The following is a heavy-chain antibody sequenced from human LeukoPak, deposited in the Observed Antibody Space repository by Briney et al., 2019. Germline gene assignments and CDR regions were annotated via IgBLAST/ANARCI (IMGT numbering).Heavy chain of an antibody. Sequence: PSETLSLTCAVSGYSISSGDYWGWIRQPPGQGLEWIGSIYHSGSTYYNPSLKSRVTISVDTSKNQFSLKLSPVTAADTAVYYCARLRYCSGGSCYRFDYWGQGTLGTVSS. CDR1: GYSISSGDY. CDR2: IYHSGST. D-gene: IGHD2-15*01. V-gene: IGHV4-38-2*01. J-gene: IGHJ4*02. CDR3: ARLRYCSGGSCYRFDY.